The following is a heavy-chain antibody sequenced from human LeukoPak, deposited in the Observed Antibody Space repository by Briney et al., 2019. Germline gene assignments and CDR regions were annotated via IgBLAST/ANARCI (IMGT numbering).Heavy chain of an antibody. D-gene: IGHD2-15*01. V-gene: IGHV4-39*07. CDR2: INHSGST. CDR3: ARGVYCSGGSCYSTRSGYYYYMDV. J-gene: IGHJ6*03. CDR1: GGSISSGSYY. Sequence: SETLSLTCTVSGGSISSGSYYWSWIRQPPGKGLEWIGEINHSGSTNYNPSLKSRVTISVDTSKNQFSLKLSSVTAADTAVYYCARGVYCSGGSCYSTRSGYYYYMDVWGKGTTVTVSS.